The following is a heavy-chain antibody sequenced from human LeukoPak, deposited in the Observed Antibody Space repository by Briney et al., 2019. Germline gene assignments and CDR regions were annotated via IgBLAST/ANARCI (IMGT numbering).Heavy chain of an antibody. J-gene: IGHJ4*02. CDR1: GYSFTTHW. CDR2: IYPGDSDT. CDR3: ARLLGSMVRGVIRPYYFDY. V-gene: IGHV5-51*01. D-gene: IGHD3-10*01. Sequence: GESLKISCKASGYSFTTHWIGWVRQMPGKGLEWMGIIYPGDSDTRYSPSFQGQVTISADKSISTAYLQWSSLKASDTAMYYCARLLGSMVRGVIRPYYFDYWGQGTLVTVSS.